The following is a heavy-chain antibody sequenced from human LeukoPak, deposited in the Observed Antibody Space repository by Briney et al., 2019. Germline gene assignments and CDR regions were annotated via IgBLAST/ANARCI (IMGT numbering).Heavy chain of an antibody. D-gene: IGHD2/OR15-2a*01. J-gene: IGHJ4*02. CDR2: IIPIFDTA. CDR3: ARAYADEVNTFDY. Sequence: ASVKVSCKASGYTFTSYGISWVRQAPGQGLEWMGGIIPIFDTANYAEKFQDRVTITADKSTSTGYMELSSLRSEDTAVYYCARAYADEVNTFDYWGQGTLVTVSS. V-gene: IGHV1-69*06. CDR1: GYTFTSYG.